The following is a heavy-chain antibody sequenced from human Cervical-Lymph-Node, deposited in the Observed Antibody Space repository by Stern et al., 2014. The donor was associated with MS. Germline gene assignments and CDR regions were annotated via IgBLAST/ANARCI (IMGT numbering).Heavy chain of an antibody. J-gene: IGHJ4*02. V-gene: IGHV4-61*02. CDR1: GGSIRSGSDY. D-gene: IGHD5-18*01. CDR2: IHASGGA. CDR3: ASGYRIFDY. Sequence: QVQLQESGPGLVKPSQTLSLTCTVSGGSIRSGSDYWSWIRQPVGKGLEWVGRIHASGGAFFTPSLQRRVTLLTDTSMIQFSLELNSATAADTAIYYCASGYRIFDYWGQGILVTVSS.